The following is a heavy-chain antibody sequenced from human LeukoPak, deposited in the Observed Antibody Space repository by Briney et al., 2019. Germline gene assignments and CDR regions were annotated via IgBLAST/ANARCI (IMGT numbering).Heavy chain of an antibody. CDR3: ARDPSHYYYTDV. V-gene: IGHV1-2*02. J-gene: IGHJ6*03. CDR2: IDPNSGGT. CDR1: VYTFTVYY. Sequence: ASVKVSFKASVYTFTVYYMHWVRQAPGQGGGWMGWIDPNSGGTKYAQKFQGRVTMTRDTSINTVYMELSRLRSDDTAVYYCARDPSHYYYTDVWGKGTTVTVSS.